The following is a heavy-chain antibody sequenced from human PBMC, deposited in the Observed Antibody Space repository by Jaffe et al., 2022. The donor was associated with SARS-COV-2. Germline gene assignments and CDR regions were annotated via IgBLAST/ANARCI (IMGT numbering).Heavy chain of an antibody. CDR1: GFTFSSYA. Sequence: EVQLLESGGGLVQPGGSLRLSCAASGFTFSSYAMSWVRQAPGKGLEWVSAISGSGGSTYYADSVKGRFTISRDNSKNTLYLQMNSLRAEDTAVYYCAKDLGVALTIFGVLDYWGQGTLVTVSS. V-gene: IGHV3-23*01. J-gene: IGHJ4*02. CDR2: ISGSGGST. CDR3: AKDLGVALTIFGVLDY. D-gene: IGHD3-3*01.